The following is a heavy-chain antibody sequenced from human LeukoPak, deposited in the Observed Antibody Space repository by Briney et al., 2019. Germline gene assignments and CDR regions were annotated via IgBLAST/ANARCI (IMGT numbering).Heavy chain of an antibody. CDR3: AKDLRVATITPFDD. D-gene: IGHD5-12*01. J-gene: IGHJ4*02. CDR1: GFTFSSYS. Sequence: PGGSLRLSCAASGFTFSSYSMNWVRQAPGKGLEWVSSISSSSSYIYYADSVKGRFTISRDNSKNTLYLQMNSLGVDDTAVYFCAKDLRVATITPFDDWGQGTLVTVSS. V-gene: IGHV3-21*01. CDR2: ISSSSSYI.